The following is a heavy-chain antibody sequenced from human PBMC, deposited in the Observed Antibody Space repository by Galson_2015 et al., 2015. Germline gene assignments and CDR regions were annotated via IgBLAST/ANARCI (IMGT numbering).Heavy chain of an antibody. V-gene: IGHV3-30*04. CDR1: GFTFSSYA. CDR2: ISYDGSDK. Sequence: SLRLSCAASGFTFSSYAMHWVRQAPGKGLEWVADISYDGSDKHYADSVKGRFTIYRDNSENTLYLQMSDLRAEDTAKYFCVREGDCRGATCHCSGFDPWGQGTLVTVSP. CDR3: VREGDCRGATCHCSGFDP. D-gene: IGHD1-26*01. J-gene: IGHJ5*02.